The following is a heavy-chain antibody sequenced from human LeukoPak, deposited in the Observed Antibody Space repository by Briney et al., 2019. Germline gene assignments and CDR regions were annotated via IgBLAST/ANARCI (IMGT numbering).Heavy chain of an antibody. CDR3: ARDKLGSGYSSDFDY. Sequence: GGSLRLSCAASGFSVSSNYMNWVRQAPGKGLEWVSAIYTGGATYYADSVKGRFTISRDNSKNTLYLQMNSLRAEDTAVYYCARDKLGSGYSSDFDYWGQGTLVTVSS. CDR2: IYTGGAT. V-gene: IGHV3-66*02. CDR1: GFSVSSNY. J-gene: IGHJ4*02. D-gene: IGHD6-19*01.